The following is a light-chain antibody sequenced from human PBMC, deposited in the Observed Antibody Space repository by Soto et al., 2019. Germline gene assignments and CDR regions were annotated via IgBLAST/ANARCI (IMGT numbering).Light chain of an antibody. Sequence: EIVVTQSPATVSLSPRERATLSCMASQSVSSYLAWYQQKPGQAPRLLIYDASNRATGIPARFSGSGSGTDFTLTISSLEPEDFAVYYCQQRSNWPITFGQGTRLEI. CDR2: DAS. CDR1: QSVSSY. V-gene: IGKV3-11*01. CDR3: QQRSNWPIT. J-gene: IGKJ5*01.